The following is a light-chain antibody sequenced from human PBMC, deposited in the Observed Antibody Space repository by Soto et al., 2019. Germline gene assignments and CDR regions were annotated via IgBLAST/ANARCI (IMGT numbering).Light chain of an antibody. J-gene: IGKJ1*01. V-gene: IGKV3-20*01. CDR1: QTVRSSF. CDR3: QHYGRSSWT. CDR2: GAS. Sequence: IELTQSPGTLSLSPGERVTLSCRASQTVRSSFVAWYQQKPGQAPRLLIYGASTRATGIPDRFSGSGSGTAFTLTISSLEPEDLAVYYCQHYGRSSWTFGQGTKVAIK.